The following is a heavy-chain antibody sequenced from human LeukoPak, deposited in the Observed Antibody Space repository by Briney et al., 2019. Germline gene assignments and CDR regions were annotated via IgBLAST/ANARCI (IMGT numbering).Heavy chain of an antibody. CDR2: ISGSGSGGST. V-gene: IGHV3-23*01. D-gene: IGHD5-24*01. J-gene: IGHJ4*02. CDR1: GFTFSSSA. Sequence: PGGSLRLSCAASGFTFSSSAMIWVRQAPGKGLEWVSNISGSGSGGSTYYADSVKGRFTISRDNPKNSLYLQMNSLRAEDTAVYYCARGTIAPDGYNSIPFDYWGQGTLVTVSS. CDR3: ARGTIAPDGYNSIPFDY.